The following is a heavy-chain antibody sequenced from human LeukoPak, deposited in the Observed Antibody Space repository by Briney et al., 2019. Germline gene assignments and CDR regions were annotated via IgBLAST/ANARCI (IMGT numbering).Heavy chain of an antibody. CDR1: GFTFSTYG. D-gene: IGHD3-10*01. V-gene: IGHV3-7*01. Sequence: GGSLRLSCAASGFTFSTYGMTWVREAPGKGLEWVANIKQGGTEEYYVDSVKARFTISRDNAKDSLFLQMNSLRAEDTDMSYCARSGPYHLPPRPIDYWGQGTLVTVSS. J-gene: IGHJ4*02. CDR3: ARSGPYHLPPRPIDY. CDR2: IKQGGTEE.